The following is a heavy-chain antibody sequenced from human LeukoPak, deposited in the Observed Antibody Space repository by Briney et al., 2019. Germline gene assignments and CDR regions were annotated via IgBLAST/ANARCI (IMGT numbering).Heavy chain of an antibody. D-gene: IGHD6-19*01. Sequence: GGSLRLSCAASGFTFSSYWMHWVRQAPGKGLVWVSRLNSDGSITSYADSVKGRFTISRDNAKNTLYLQMNSLRAEDTAVYYCARRGAVAGTADYWGQGTLVTVFS. J-gene: IGHJ4*02. V-gene: IGHV3-74*01. CDR1: GFTFSSYW. CDR3: ARRGAVAGTADY. CDR2: LNSDGSIT.